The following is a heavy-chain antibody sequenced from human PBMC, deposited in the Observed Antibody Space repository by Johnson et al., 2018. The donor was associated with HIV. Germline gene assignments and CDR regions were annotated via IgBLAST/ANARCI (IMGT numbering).Heavy chain of an antibody. V-gene: IGHV3-74*02. CDR1: GFTFSDHW. CDR2: IKSDGRST. Sequence: VQLVESGGDLVQPGGSLKLSCAASGFTFSDHWMYWVRQAPGKGLVWVSRIKSDGRSTNYADSVKGRFTISRDNAKNTLYLQMNSLRAEDTAVYYCVRGLDMWGQGTLVTVSS. J-gene: IGHJ3*02. CDR3: VRGLDM.